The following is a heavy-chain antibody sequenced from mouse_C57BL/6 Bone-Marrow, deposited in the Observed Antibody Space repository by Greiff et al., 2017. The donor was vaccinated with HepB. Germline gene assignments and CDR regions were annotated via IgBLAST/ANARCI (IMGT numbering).Heavy chain of an antibody. CDR2: IRLKSDNYAT. D-gene: IGHD1-1*01. CDR3: TGGGYYYGSSYGFAY. V-gene: IGHV6-3*01. CDR1: GFTFSNYW. J-gene: IGHJ3*01. Sequence: EVKLVESGGGLVQPGGSMKLSCVASGFTFSNYWMNWVRQSPEKGLEWVAQIRLKSDNYATHYAESVKGRFTISRDDSKSSVYLQMNNLRAEDTGIYYCTGGGYYYGSSYGFAYWGQGTLVTVSA.